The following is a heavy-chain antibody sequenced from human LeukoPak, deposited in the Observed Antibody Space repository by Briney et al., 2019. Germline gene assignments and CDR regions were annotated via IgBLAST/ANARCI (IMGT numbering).Heavy chain of an antibody. V-gene: IGHV3-9*01. CDR1: GFTFDDYA. J-gene: IGHJ6*02. D-gene: IGHD5-18*01. CDR2: ISWNSGSI. CDR3: AKDIGYSYGPYGDYYYYYGMNV. Sequence: GRSLRLSCAASGFTFDDYAMHWVRQAPGKGLEWVSGISWNSGSIGYADSVKGRFTISRDNAKNSLYLQMNSLRAKDTALYYCAKDIGYSYGPYGDYYYYYGMNVWGQGTTVTVSS.